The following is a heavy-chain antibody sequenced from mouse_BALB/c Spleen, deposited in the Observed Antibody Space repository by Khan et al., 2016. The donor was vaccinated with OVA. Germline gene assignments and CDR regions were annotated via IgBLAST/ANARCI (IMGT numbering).Heavy chain of an antibody. CDR2: INPSNGRT. D-gene: IGHD2-1*01. J-gene: IGHJ2*01. Sequence: QVQLQQPGAELVNPGASVNLSCKASGYTLTSYWMHWVKQRPGQGLEWIGEINPSNGRTNYNEKFKSKATLTVDKSFSTAYMQLSSPTSEDSAVDYCARLLISFDYWGQGTTLTVSS. CDR3: ARLLISFDY. CDR1: GYTLTSYW. V-gene: IGHV1S81*02.